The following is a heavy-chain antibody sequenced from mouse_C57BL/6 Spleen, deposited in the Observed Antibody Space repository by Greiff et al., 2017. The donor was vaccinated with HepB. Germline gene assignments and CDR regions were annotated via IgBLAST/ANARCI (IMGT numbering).Heavy chain of an antibody. Sequence: EVKVEESGAELVRPGASVKLSCTASGFNIKDYYMHWVKQRPEQGLEWIGRIDPEDGDTEYAPKFQGKATMTADTSSNTAYLQLSSLTSEDTAVYYCTTAVDTTVVDWYFDVWGTGTTVTVSS. CDR3: TTAVDTTVVDWYFDV. CDR1: GFNIKDYY. J-gene: IGHJ1*03. V-gene: IGHV14-1*01. CDR2: IDPEDGDT. D-gene: IGHD1-1*01.